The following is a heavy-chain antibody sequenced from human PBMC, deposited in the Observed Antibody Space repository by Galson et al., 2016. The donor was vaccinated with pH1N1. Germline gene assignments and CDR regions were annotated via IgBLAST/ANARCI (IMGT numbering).Heavy chain of an antibody. CDR2: IYYSGST. CDR1: GGSISSGGYY. D-gene: IGHD3-22*01. Sequence: TLSLTCTVSGGSISSGGYYWSWIRQHPGKGLEWIGYIYYSGSTYYNPSLKSRVTISVDTSKNRFSLKLSSVTAADTAVYYCARNGNYYDSSGYYYSGVWAFDIWGQGTMVTVSS. CDR3: ARNGNYYDSSGYYYSGVWAFDI. V-gene: IGHV4-31*03. J-gene: IGHJ3*02.